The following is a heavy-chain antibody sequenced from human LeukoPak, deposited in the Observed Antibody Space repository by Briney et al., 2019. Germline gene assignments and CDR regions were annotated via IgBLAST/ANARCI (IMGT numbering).Heavy chain of an antibody. CDR2: IKGDGSIK. CDR1: GFTFNSYY. CDR3: ARYHNADRGFDL. J-gene: IGHJ5*02. V-gene: IGHV3-7*05. Sequence: GGSLRLSCVDSGFTFNSYYMSLVRQAPGKGLEWVANIKGDGSIKNYMDSVKGRFTISRDNAKNSLYLQMDYLRADDTAMYYCARYHNADRGFDLWGQGTLVTVSS. D-gene: IGHD3-16*01.